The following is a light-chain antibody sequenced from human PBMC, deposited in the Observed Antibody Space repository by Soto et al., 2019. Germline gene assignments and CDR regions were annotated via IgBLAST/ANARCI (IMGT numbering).Light chain of an antibody. CDR2: DAS. CDR3: QQRSHWPSIP. J-gene: IGKJ5*01. V-gene: IGKV3-11*01. Sequence: EIVLTQSPATLSLSPGERATLSFMASQSVSSFLAWYQQKPRQAPRLLIFDASTRATGIPARFSGSGSGTDFTLTISSLEPEDFAVYYCQQRSHWPSIPFGPGTRLEI. CDR1: QSVSSF.